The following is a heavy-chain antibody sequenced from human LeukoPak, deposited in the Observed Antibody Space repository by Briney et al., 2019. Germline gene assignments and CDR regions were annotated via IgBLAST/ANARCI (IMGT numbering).Heavy chain of an antibody. V-gene: IGHV3-7*01. J-gene: IGHJ3*02. CDR3: ARGVGVTAFDI. Sequence: GGSLRLSCAASGFTFSSYAMNWVRQAPGKGLEWVANIKPDGSDKYYVDSVKGRFTISRDNAKNSLYLQMNSLSAEDTAVYYCARGVGVTAFDIWGQGTMVTVSS. CDR2: IKPDGSDK. D-gene: IGHD1-26*01. CDR1: GFTFSSYA.